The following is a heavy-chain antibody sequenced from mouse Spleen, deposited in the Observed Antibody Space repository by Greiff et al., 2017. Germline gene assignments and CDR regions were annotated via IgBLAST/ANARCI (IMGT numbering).Heavy chain of an antibody. CDR1: GFTFSSYA. D-gene: IGHD1-1*01. CDR3: ARDPSSYYGSSGEFAY. CDR2: ISDGGSYT. J-gene: IGHJ3*01. Sequence: EVKVVESGGGLVKPGGSLKLSCAASGFTFSSYAMSWVRQTPEKRLEWVATISDGGSYTYYPDNVKGRFTISRDNAKNNLYLQMSHLKSEDTAMYYCARDPSSYYGSSGEFAYWGQGTLVTVSA. V-gene: IGHV5-4*01.